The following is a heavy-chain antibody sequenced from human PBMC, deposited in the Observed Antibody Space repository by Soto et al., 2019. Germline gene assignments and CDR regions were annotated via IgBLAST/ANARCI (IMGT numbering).Heavy chain of an antibody. Sequence: SETLSLTCAVYGGSFSGYYWSSIRQPPGKGREWIGEINHSGSTNYNPSLKSRVTISVDTSKNQFSLKLSSVTAADTAVYYCARTKRQYQLLFVAFDIWGQGTMVTVSS. D-gene: IGHD2-2*01. V-gene: IGHV4-34*01. J-gene: IGHJ3*02. CDR1: GGSFSGYY. CDR3: ARTKRQYQLLFVAFDI. CDR2: INHSGST.